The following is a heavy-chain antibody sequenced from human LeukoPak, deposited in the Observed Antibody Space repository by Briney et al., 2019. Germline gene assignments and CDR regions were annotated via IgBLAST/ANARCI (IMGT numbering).Heavy chain of an antibody. CDR2: ISYTGNT. V-gene: IGHV4-4*08. CDR1: GGSISSFY. D-gene: IGHD1-26*01. CDR3: AREGGFHSPAGI. J-gene: IGHJ3*02. Sequence: SETLSLTCTVSGGSISSFYWSWIRQSPGKGLEWIGYISYTGNTNYNPSLKSRVTISVDTSKNQFPLKLSSVTAADTAVYYCAREGGFHSPAGIWGQGTMVTVSS.